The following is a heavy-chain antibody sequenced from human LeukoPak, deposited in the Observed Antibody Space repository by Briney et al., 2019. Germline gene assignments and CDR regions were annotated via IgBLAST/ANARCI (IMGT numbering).Heavy chain of an antibody. CDR1: GYTFTSYD. Sequence: ASVKVSCKASGYTFTSYDINWVRQATGQGLEWMGWMNPNSGNTGYAQKFQGRVTMTRNTSISTAYMELSSLRSEDTAVYYCATVRPSGVHYFDYWGQGTLVTVSS. CDR3: ATVRPSGVHYFDY. V-gene: IGHV1-8*01. D-gene: IGHD1-26*01. CDR2: MNPNSGNT. J-gene: IGHJ4*02.